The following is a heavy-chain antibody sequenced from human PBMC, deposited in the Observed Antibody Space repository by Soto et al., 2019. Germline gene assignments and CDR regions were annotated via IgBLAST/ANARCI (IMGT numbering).Heavy chain of an antibody. D-gene: IGHD4-17*01. CDR3: ARQFKPNDYSSYYYYYYGMDV. J-gene: IGHJ6*02. CDR2: IYYSGST. V-gene: IGHV4-39*01. CDR1: GGSISSSSYY. Sequence: SETLSLTCTVSGGSISSSSYYWGWIRQPPGKGLEWIGSIYYSGSTYYNPSLKSRVTISVDTSKNQYSLKLSSVTAADTAVYYCARQFKPNDYSSYYYYYYGMDVWGQGTTVTVSS.